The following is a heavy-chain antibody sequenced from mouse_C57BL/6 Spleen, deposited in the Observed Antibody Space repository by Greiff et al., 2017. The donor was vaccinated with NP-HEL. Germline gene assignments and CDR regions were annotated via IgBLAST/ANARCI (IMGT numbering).Heavy chain of an antibody. CDR1: GYTFTDYE. V-gene: IGHV1-15*01. CDR3: TRQGSSYGGFDY. CDR2: IDPETGGT. D-gene: IGHD1-1*01. Sequence: QVQLQQSGAELVRPGASVTLSCKASGYTFTDYEMHWVKQTPVHGLEWIGAIDPETGGTAYNQKFKGKAILTADKSSSTAYMELRSLTSEDSAVYYCTRQGSSYGGFDYWGQGTTLTVSS. J-gene: IGHJ2*01.